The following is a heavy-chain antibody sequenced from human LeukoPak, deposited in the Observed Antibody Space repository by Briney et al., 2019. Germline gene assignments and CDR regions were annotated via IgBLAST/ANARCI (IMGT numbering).Heavy chain of an antibody. CDR2: IYADGRT. V-gene: IGHV3-53*01. Sequence: GGSLRLSCAASGFTVSNNYMSWVRQAPGKGLEWVSVIYADGRTYYADSVKGRFTISRDNSKNTAHLQMHSLRAEDTAVYYFARFDGLGPITNYFDYWGQGTLVTVSS. D-gene: IGHD3-3*01. J-gene: IGHJ4*02. CDR1: GFTVSNNY. CDR3: ARFDGLGPITNYFDY.